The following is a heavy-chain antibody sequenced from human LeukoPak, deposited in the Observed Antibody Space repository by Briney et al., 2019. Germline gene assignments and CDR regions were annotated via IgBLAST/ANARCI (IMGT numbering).Heavy chain of an antibody. J-gene: IGHJ4*02. CDR2: IYYSGST. CDR1: GGSISSYY. V-gene: IGHV4-59*07. D-gene: IGHD3-10*01. Sequence: SDTLSLTCTVSGGSISSYYWSWIRQPPGKGLEWSGCIYYSGSTNYNPSLKSRVTISVDTSKYHFSLKLSSVTAADTAVYYCARGREGSITMVRGVDYFDYWGQGTLVTVSS. CDR3: ARGREGSITMVRGVDYFDY.